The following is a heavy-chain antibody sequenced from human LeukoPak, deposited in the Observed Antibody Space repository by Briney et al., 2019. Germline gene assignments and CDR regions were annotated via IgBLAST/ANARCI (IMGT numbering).Heavy chain of an antibody. CDR2: ISGSGGST. V-gene: IGHV3-23*01. J-gene: IGHJ4*02. Sequence: GGSLRLSCAASGFTVISNLMTWVRQAPGKGLEWVSAISGSGGSTYYADSVKGRFTISRDNSKNTLYLQMNSLRAEDTAVYYCVMTTVTPWFDYWGQGTLVTVSS. CDR3: VMTTVTPWFDY. CDR1: GFTVISNL. D-gene: IGHD4-17*01.